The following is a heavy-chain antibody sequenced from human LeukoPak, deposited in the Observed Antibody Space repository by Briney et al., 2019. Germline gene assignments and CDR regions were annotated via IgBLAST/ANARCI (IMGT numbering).Heavy chain of an antibody. CDR2: IKQYGSEK. Sequence: GGSLRLSCTASGFSFSSYWLTWVRQAPGKGLESVANIKQYGSEKYFVDSVKGRFTISRDNAKNSVYLQMNSLRAEDTAVYFCTRVRRDDYTTSGYTTSYYYFDYWGQGALVTVSS. V-gene: IGHV3-7*01. D-gene: IGHD5-24*01. CDR3: TRVRRDDYTTSGYTTSYYYFDY. J-gene: IGHJ4*02. CDR1: GFSFSSYW.